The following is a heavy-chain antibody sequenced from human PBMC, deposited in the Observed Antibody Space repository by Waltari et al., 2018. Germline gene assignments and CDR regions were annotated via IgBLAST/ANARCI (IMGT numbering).Heavy chain of an antibody. CDR1: GFDFRGYV. V-gene: IGHV3-33*01. CDR2: IWYDGRYA. J-gene: IGHJ4*02. CDR3: ARDFASTYFFDY. Sequence: QVQLVESGGGVVQPGRSLRLSCAASGFDFRGYVMHWVRQAPGKGVEWVAVIWYDGRYAYYAASVKGRFTISRDNSKDTLYLQMNSLRAEDTAVYYCARDFASTYFFDYWGQGTLVTVSS.